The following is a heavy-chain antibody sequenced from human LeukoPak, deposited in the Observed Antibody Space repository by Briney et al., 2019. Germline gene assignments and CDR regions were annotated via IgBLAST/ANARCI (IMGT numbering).Heavy chain of an antibody. D-gene: IGHD1-14*01. V-gene: IGHV4-34*01. CDR3: ARLISTDRTGHNWFDP. CDR1: GGSFSGYY. CDR2: INHSGST. J-gene: IGHJ5*02. Sequence: PSETLSLTCAVYGGSFSGYYWSWIRQPPGEGLEWLGEINHSGSTNYNPSLKSRVTISVDTSKNQFSLKLSSVTAADTAVYYCARLISTDRTGHNWFDPWGQGTLVTVSS.